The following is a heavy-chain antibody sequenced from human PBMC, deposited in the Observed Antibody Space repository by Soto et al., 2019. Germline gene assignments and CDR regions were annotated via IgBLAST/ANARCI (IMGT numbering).Heavy chain of an antibody. D-gene: IGHD3-3*01. Sequence: SETLSLTCTVSGGSISSSSYYWGWIRQPPGKGLEWIGSIYYSGSTYYNPSLKSRVTISVDTSKNQFSLKLSSVTAADTAVYNCAATLLRFLEWLTGASWFDPWGQGTLVTVSS. CDR1: GGSISSSSYY. CDR2: IYYSGST. J-gene: IGHJ5*02. V-gene: IGHV4-39*01. CDR3: AATLLRFLEWLTGASWFDP.